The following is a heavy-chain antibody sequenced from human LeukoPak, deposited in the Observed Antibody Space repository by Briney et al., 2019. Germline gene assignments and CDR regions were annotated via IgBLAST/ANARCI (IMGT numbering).Heavy chain of an antibody. J-gene: IGHJ5*02. D-gene: IGHD2-21*02. CDR3: ARVYCGVDCYTSGFDP. CDR2: IIPIFGTA. Sequence: SVKVSRNASGGTFSSYAISWVRQAPGQGLEWMGGIIPIFGTANYAQKFQGRVTITTDESTSTAYMELSSLRSEDTAVYYCARVYCGVDCYTSGFDPWGQGTLVTVSS. CDR1: GGTFSSYA. V-gene: IGHV1-69*05.